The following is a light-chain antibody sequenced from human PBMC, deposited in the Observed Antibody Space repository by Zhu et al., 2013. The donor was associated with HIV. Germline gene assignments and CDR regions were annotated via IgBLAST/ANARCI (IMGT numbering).Light chain of an antibody. CDR1: QSVSSH. V-gene: IGKV3-15*01. J-gene: IGKJ2*01. CDR3: QQYDSWPYT. Sequence: EIVMSQSPVTLSVSPGERATLSCRASQSVSSHLAWYQQKPGLAPKLLISSASIRAPGTPARFSASGSGTEFTLTISSLQSEDFAVYHCQQYDSWPYTFGQGTKVDIK. CDR2: SAS.